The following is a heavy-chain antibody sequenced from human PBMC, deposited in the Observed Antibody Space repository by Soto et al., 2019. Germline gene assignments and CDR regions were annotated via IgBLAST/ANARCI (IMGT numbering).Heavy chain of an antibody. D-gene: IGHD2-8*01. J-gene: IGHJ5*02. CDR2: IYYSGST. V-gene: IGHV4-30-4*01. CDR1: GASISGGYYY. Sequence: PSETLSLTCTVSGASISGGYYYWIWILHPPGKGLEWIGYIYYSGSTYYNPSLKSRVTISVDTSKNQFPLKLSSVTAADTAVYYCDRGLRSNWFDPWGQGTLVTVSS. CDR3: DRGLRSNWFDP.